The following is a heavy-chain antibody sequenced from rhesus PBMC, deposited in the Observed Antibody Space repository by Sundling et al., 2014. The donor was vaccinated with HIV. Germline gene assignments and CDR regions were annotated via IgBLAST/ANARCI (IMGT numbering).Heavy chain of an antibody. Sequence: QVQLVQSGAEVKKPGASVKVSCKASGFPFGNNAISWVRQAPGQGLEWMGGIVPLVGVTKYGQKFRGRVTITADTSTSTAYMEVSSLRSDDTAVYYCAKEGASAALDFWGQGVVVTVSS. J-gene: IGHJ6*01. CDR2: IVPLVGVT. V-gene: IGHV1-198*02. D-gene: IGHD3-34*01. CDR1: GFPFGNNA. CDR3: AKEGASAALDF.